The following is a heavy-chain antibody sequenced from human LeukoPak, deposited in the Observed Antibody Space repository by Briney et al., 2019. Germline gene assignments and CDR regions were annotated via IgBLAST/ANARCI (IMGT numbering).Heavy chain of an antibody. CDR1: GGSISSHC. V-gene: IGHV4-59*11. D-gene: IGHD3-3*01. CDR2: IYYSGST. CDR3: ARAGTYYDFWSGYLGPDDMDV. Sequence: SETLSLTCTVSGGSISSHCWSWIRQPPGKGLEWIGYIYYSGSTNYNPSLKSRVTISVDTSKNQFSLKLSSVTAADTAVYYCARAGTYYDFWSGYLGPDDMDVRGKGTTVTVSS. J-gene: IGHJ6*03.